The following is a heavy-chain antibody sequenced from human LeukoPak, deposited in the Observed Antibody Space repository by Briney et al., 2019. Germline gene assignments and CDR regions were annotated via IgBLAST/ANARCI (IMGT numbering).Heavy chain of an antibody. CDR2: IYLRGNT. Sequence: PSGTLSLTCATSGGSISSSNWWTWVRQPPGKGLEWVGEIYLRGNTNYNPSLESRATISVDESKTQLSLRLESVTAADTAVYYCARGTITTVTDSWGPGTLVTVSS. J-gene: IGHJ4*02. V-gene: IGHV4-4*02. CDR3: ARGTITTVTDS. D-gene: IGHD4-17*01. CDR1: GGSISSSNW.